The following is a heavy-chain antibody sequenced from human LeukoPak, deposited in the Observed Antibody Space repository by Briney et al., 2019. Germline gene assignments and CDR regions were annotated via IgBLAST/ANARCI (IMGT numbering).Heavy chain of an antibody. D-gene: IGHD2-2*01. CDR3: SRVGGKYQLTVFDY. J-gene: IGHJ4*02. V-gene: IGHV4-34*01. CDR2: INHSGST. CDR1: GGSFSGYY. Sequence: SETLSLTCAVYGGSFSGYYWSWIRQPPGKGLEWIGEINHSGSTNYNPSLKSRVTISVDTSKNQFSLKLSSVTAADTAVYYCSRVGGKYQLTVFDYWGQGTLVTVSS.